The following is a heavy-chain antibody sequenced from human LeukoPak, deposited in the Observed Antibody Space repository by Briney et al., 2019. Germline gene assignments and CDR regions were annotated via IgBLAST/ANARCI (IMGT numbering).Heavy chain of an antibody. J-gene: IGHJ3*02. CDR1: GYTLTKLS. Sequence: ASVKVSCKVSGYTLTKLSMHWVRQAPGKGLEWMGGFDPEDGETIYAQKFQGRVTMTEDTSTDTAYMELSSLRSEDTAVYYCATGAVTMVRGVITPRNDAFDIWGQGTMVTVSS. CDR2: FDPEDGET. V-gene: IGHV1-24*01. CDR3: ATGAVTMVRGVITPRNDAFDI. D-gene: IGHD3-10*01.